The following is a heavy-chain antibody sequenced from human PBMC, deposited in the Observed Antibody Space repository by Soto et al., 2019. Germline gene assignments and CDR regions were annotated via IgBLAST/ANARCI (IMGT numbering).Heavy chain of an antibody. D-gene: IGHD1-20*01. Sequence: ASVKVSCKASGYTFTGYYRHWVRQAPGQGLEWMGWINPNSGGTNYAQKFQGWVTMTRDTSISTAYMELSRLRSDDTAVYYCAREGRITGTRGMDVWGQGTTVTVSS. J-gene: IGHJ6*02. CDR1: GYTFTGYY. CDR3: AREGRITGTRGMDV. CDR2: INPNSGGT. V-gene: IGHV1-2*04.